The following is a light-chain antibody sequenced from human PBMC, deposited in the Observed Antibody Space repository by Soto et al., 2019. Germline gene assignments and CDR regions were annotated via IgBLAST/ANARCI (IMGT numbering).Light chain of an antibody. CDR1: SGHNSYA. J-gene: IGLJ3*02. V-gene: IGLV4-69*02. Sequence: QLVLTQSPSASASLGASVKLTCTLSSGHNSYAIAWHQQQPEKGPRYVMKINNDGSHIKGDGIPDRFSGSSSGAERYLTISSLQSEDEDDYYCQTWGTGPWVFGGGTKGTVL. CDR2: INNDGSH. CDR3: QTWGTGPWV.